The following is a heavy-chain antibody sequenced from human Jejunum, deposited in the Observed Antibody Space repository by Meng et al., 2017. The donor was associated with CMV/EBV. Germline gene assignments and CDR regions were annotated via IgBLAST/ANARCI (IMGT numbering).Heavy chain of an antibody. Sequence: QVQLQESGPGLVKPSQTLSLTCTVSGGSISSGNYYWSWIRQPAGKGLEWIDRIYASGNTNYKPSLNSRVTMSVDTSKNQFSLKLNSVAAADTAVYYCVRGGDGYLYWGQGTLVTVSS. V-gene: IGHV4-61*02. CDR1: GGSISSGNYY. CDR2: IYASGNT. J-gene: IGHJ4*02. CDR3: VRGGDGYLY. D-gene: IGHD5-24*01.